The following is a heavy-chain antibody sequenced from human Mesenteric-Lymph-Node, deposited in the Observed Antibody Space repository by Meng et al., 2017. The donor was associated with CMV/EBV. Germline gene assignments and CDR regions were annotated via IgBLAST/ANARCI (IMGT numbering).Heavy chain of an antibody. V-gene: IGHV3-30*02. CDR1: GFTFSSYG. D-gene: IGHD2-2*01. J-gene: IGHJ4*02. CDR2: IRNDGSNK. Sequence: GESLKISCAASGFTFSSYGMHWVRQAPGKGLEWVAFIRNDGSNKYYADSVKGRFTISRDNSKNTLFLQMDSLRPEDTAVYYCVNWGYCSSSTCYGMDWGQGALVTVSS. CDR3: VNWGYCSSSTCYGMD.